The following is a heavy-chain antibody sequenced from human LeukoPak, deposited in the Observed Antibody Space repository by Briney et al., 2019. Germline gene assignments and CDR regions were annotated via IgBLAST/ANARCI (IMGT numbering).Heavy chain of an antibody. D-gene: IGHD3-16*01. CDR3: ATQRGSYLWGTDFDY. CDR1: GYTFTGYY. J-gene: IGHJ4*02. V-gene: IGHV1-2*02. CDR2: INPNSGDT. Sequence: ASVKVSFKASGYTFTGYYMHWVRQAPGQGLEWMGWINPNSGDTKYAQKFQGRVTMTRDTSISTAYMELSRLRSDDTAVYYCATQRGSYLWGTDFDYWGQGTLATVSS.